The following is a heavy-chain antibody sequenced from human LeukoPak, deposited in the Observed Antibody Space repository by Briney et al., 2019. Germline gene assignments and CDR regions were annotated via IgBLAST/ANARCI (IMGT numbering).Heavy chain of an antibody. D-gene: IGHD6-6*01. CDR3: ARVMAARREDLNWFDP. V-gene: IGHV4-39*07. CDR1: GGSISSSGSY. Sequence: SETLSLTCTVSGGSISSSGSYWGWIRQPRGKGLEWIGSIYYSGNTYNPSLKSRLTISVHTSKNQFSLTLTSVNAADTAVYYCARVMAARREDLNWFDPWGQGTLVTVSS. CDR2: IYYSGNT. J-gene: IGHJ5*02.